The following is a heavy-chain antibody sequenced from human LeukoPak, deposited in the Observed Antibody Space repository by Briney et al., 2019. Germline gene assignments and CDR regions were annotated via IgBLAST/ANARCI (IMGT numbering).Heavy chain of an antibody. D-gene: IGHD1-20*01. J-gene: IGHJ4*02. CDR2: ISSSSSYI. V-gene: IGHV3-21*01. Sequence: GGSLRLSCAASGFTFSSYSMNWVRQAPGKGLEWVSSISSSSSYIYYADSVKGRFTISRENAKNSLYLQMNSLRADDTAVYYCARAYNWNPLGGYWGQGTLVTVSS. CDR3: ARAYNWNPLGGY. CDR1: GFTFSSYS.